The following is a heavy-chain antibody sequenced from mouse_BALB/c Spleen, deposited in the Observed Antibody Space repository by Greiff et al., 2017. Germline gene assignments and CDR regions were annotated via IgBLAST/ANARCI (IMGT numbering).Heavy chain of an antibody. J-gene: IGHJ4*01. CDR2: ISSGSSTI. Sequence: EVQRVESGGGLVQPGGSRKLSCAASGFTFSSFGMHWVRQAPEKGLEWVAYISSGSSTIYYADTVKGRFTISRDNPKNTLFLQMTSLRSEDTAMYYCARKSSYRAMDYWGQGTSVTVSS. D-gene: IGHD1-1*01. CDR3: ARKSSYRAMDY. CDR1: GFTFSSFG. V-gene: IGHV5-17*02.